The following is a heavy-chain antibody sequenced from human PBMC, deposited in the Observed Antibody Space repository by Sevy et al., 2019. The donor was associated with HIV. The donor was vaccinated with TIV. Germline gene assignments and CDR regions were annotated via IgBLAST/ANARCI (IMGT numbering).Heavy chain of an antibody. CDR2: IYPDEYDI. CDR1: GYSFTSQW. D-gene: IGHD3-22*01. Sequence: GESLKISCKGSGYSFTSQWIGWVRQMPGKGLEWMGIIYPDEYDIRYSPSFQGQVTISADKSISTAYLQWSSLKASDTATYYCARHRSSGYYDDAFDLWGQGTMVTVSS. V-gene: IGHV5-51*01. CDR3: ARHRSSGYYDDAFDL. J-gene: IGHJ3*01.